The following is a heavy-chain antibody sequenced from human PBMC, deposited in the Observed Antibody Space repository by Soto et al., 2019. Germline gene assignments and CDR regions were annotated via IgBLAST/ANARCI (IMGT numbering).Heavy chain of an antibody. D-gene: IGHD3-22*01. Sequence: GASVKVSCKASGFNFRTTAVQWVRQARGQRLEWIGWIVVGSGNTNYAQNFHERVTITRDVSTSTAYMDVSSLRFEDTAVYYCAADPYYYDSSDYYSFDQWGQGTLVTSPQ. CDR1: GFNFRTTA. CDR3: AADPYYYDSSDYYSFDQ. V-gene: IGHV1-58*01. CDR2: IVVGSGNT. J-gene: IGHJ4*02.